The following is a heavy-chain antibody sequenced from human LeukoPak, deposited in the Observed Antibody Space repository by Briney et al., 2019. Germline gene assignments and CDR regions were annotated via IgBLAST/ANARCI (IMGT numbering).Heavy chain of an antibody. V-gene: IGHV3-11*01. CDR1: GFTFSDYY. D-gene: IGHD2-15*01. Sequence: GGSLRLSCAASGFTFSDYYMSWIRQAPGKGLEWVSYISSSGSTIYYADSVKGRSTISRDNAKNSLYLQMNSLRAEDTAVYYCARDLGYCSGGSCYRPFDIWGQGTMVTVSS. J-gene: IGHJ3*02. CDR3: ARDLGYCSGGSCYRPFDI. CDR2: ISSSGSTI.